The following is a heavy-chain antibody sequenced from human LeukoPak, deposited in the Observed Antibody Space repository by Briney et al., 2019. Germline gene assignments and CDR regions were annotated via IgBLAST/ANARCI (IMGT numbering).Heavy chain of an antibody. CDR2: INHSGST. CDR1: GGSFSGYY. J-gene: IGHJ4*02. Sequence: SETLSLTCAVYGGSFSGYYWSWIRQPPGKGLEWIGEINHSGSTNYNPSLKSRVTISVDTSKNQFSLKLSSVTAADTAVYYCARVGGYSGYDCLDYWGQGTLVTVSS. V-gene: IGHV4-34*01. D-gene: IGHD5-12*01. CDR3: ARVGGYSGYDCLDY.